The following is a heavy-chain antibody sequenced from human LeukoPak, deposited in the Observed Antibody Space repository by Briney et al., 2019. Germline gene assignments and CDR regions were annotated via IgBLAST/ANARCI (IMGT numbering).Heavy chain of an antibody. V-gene: IGHV5-51*01. CDR2: IHPGDSET. CDR1: GYSFTNFW. Sequence: GESLKISCQGSGYSFTNFWIGWVRQTPGKGLEWMGIIHPGDSETRYSPSFQGQVIISADMSINTAYLQWSSLKASDTGMFYCAKVLGYCATSNCSPITPFDVWGQGTMVTVSS. J-gene: IGHJ3*01. CDR3: AKVLGYCATSNCSPITPFDV. D-gene: IGHD2-15*01.